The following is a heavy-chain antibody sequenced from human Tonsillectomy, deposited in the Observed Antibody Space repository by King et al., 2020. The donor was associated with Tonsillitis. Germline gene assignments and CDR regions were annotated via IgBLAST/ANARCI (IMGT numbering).Heavy chain of an antibody. J-gene: IGHJ6*03. CDR2: ISSTSIFR. CDR1: GFTFRDYY. CDR3: ARSEQLVSMDV. Sequence: VQLVESGGGLVKPGGSLRLSCAASGFTFRDYYMSWIRQAPGKGLEWVSYISSTSIFRNSADSVKGRFTISRDNAKNSLYLHMNSLRAEDTAVYYCARSEQLVSMDVWGKGTTVTVSS. D-gene: IGHD6-13*01. V-gene: IGHV3-11*05.